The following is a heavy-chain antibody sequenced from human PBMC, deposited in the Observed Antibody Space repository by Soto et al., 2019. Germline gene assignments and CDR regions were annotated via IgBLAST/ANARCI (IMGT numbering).Heavy chain of an antibody. CDR2: IVSDGSDK. CDR1: GFTFSTYG. Sequence: GGSLRLSCAASGFTFSTYGFHWVRQAPGKGLEWLAVIVSDGSDKYYADSVEGRFTISRDNSKDTLYLQMNSLRAEDTAVYFCARDDAFDNENGFDLWGQGTVVTVSS. J-gene: IGHJ3*01. CDR3: ARDDAFDNENGFDL. D-gene: IGHD3-3*02. V-gene: IGHV3-33*01.